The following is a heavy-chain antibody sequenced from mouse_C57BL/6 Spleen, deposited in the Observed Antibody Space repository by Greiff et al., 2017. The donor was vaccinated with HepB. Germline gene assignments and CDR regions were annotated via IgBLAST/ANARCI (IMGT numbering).Heavy chain of an antibody. CDR2: IYPGSGST. J-gene: IGHJ2*01. V-gene: IGHV1-55*01. CDR3: SRALLRKESSDYFDY. D-gene: IGHD1-2*01. Sequence: VQLQQPGAELVKPGASVKMSCKASGYTFTSYWITWVKQRPGHGLEWIGDIYPGSGSTNYNEKFKSKATLTVDTSSSTTYMQLSSLTSEDSAVYYCSRALLRKESSDYFDYWGQGTTLTVSS. CDR1: GYTFTSYW.